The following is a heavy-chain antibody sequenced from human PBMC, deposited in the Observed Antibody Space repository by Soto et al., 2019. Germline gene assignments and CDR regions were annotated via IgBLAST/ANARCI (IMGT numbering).Heavy chain of an antibody. J-gene: IGHJ5*02. V-gene: IGHV3-23*01. CDR2: ISGSGGST. CDR3: GKDIGDKIFGVFIQETYNWFDP. CDR1: GFTFSSYA. Sequence: EVQLLESGGGLVQPGGSLRLSCAASGFTFSSYAMSWVRQAPGKGLEWVSAISGSGGSTYYADSVKGRFTISRDNSKNALYLQMNSLRAEDTAVYYCGKDIGDKIFGVFIQETYNWFDPRGQGTLVT. D-gene: IGHD3-3*01.